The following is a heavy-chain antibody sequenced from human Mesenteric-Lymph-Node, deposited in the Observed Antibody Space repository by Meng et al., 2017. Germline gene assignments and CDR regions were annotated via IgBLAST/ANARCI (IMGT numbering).Heavy chain of an antibody. J-gene: IGHJ6*02. CDR1: GYSFTSYW. Sequence: GGSLRLSCKGSGYSFTSYWIGWVRQMPGKGLEWMGIIYPGDSDTRYSPSFQGQVTISADKSLSTAYLQWSSLKASDTAMYYCARQQTELGYYYYYYGMDVWGQGTTVTVSS. V-gene: IGHV5-51*01. CDR2: IYPGDSDT. D-gene: IGHD6-13*01. CDR3: ARQQTELGYYYYYYGMDV.